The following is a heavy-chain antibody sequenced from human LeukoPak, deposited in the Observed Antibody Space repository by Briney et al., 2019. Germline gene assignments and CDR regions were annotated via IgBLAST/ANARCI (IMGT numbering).Heavy chain of an antibody. Sequence: PSETLSLTCTVSGGSVSSGSYYWGWIRQPPGKGLEWIGSIYYSGSTYYNPSLKSRVTISVDTSKNQFSLKLSSVTAADTAVYYCARSANQIQLWSPFDYWGQGTLVTVSS. CDR2: IYYSGST. CDR3: ARSANQIQLWSPFDY. J-gene: IGHJ4*02. CDR1: GGSVSSGSYY. V-gene: IGHV4-39*01. D-gene: IGHD5-18*01.